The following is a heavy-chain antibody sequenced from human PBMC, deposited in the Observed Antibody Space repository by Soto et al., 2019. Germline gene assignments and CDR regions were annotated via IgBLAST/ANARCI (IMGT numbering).Heavy chain of an antibody. CDR1: GDSISSYY. J-gene: IGHJ3*02. Sequence: SETLSLTCTVSGDSISSYYWSWIRQPPGKGLEWIGYIHDSGRTNHNPSLKSRVTISADTSKKQFSLKLSSVTAADTAVYYCARVGRSGYYDAFDIWGQGTMVTVSS. CDR3: ARVGRSGYYDAFDI. CDR2: IHDSGRT. V-gene: IGHV4-59*01. D-gene: IGHD3-3*01.